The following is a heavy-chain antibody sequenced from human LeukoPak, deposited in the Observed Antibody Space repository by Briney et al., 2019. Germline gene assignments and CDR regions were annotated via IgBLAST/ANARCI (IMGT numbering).Heavy chain of an antibody. CDR3: ARDPTTVTTYAFDI. Sequence: SETLSLTCTVSGGSISSSSYYWGWIRQPPGKGLEWIGSIYYSGSTYYNPSLKSRVTISVDTSKNQFSLKLSSVTAADTAVYYCARDPTTVTTYAFDIWGQGTMVTVSS. J-gene: IGHJ3*02. D-gene: IGHD4-17*01. V-gene: IGHV4-39*07. CDR1: GGSISSSSYY. CDR2: IYYSGST.